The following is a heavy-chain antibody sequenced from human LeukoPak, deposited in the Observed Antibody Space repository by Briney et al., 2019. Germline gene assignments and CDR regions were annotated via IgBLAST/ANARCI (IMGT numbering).Heavy chain of an antibody. CDR3: ASNCYDSSGYHYNWFDP. CDR2: IYYSGST. Sequence: SETLSLTCTVSGGSISSGSYYWSWIRQPPGKGLEWIGSIYYSGSTYYNPSLKSRVTISVDTSKNQFSLKLSSVTAADTAVYYCASNCYDSSGYHYNWFDPWGQGTLVTVSS. J-gene: IGHJ5*02. D-gene: IGHD3-22*01. CDR1: GGSISSGSYY. V-gene: IGHV4-39*07.